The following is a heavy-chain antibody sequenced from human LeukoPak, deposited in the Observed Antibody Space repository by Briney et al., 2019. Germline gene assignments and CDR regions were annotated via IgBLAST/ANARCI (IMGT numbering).Heavy chain of an antibody. CDR3: ARDTKGTEYFDY. CDR2: IYHSGST. D-gene: IGHD1-7*01. Sequence: XWIGEIYHSGSTNYNPSLKSRVTISVDKSKNQFSLKLSSVTAADTAVYYCARDTKGTEYFDYWGQGTLVTVSS. J-gene: IGHJ4*02. V-gene: IGHV4-4*02.